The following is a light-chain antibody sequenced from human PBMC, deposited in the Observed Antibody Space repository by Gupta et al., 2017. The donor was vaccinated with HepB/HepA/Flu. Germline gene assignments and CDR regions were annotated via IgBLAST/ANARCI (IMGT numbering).Light chain of an antibody. V-gene: IGKV1-39*01. CDR2: AAS. Sequence: DIQMTQSPSSLSASVGDRVTITCRASQSISSYLNWYQQKPGKAPKLLIYAASSLQSGVPSRFSGSGSGTDFTLTISRLQPEDFATYYYQQSYSTPQTFGQGTKLEIK. CDR1: QSISSY. J-gene: IGKJ2*01. CDR3: QQSYSTPQT.